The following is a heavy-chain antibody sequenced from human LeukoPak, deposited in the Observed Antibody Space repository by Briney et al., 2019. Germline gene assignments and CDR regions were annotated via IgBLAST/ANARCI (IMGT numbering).Heavy chain of an antibody. CDR1: GYTFTSYY. D-gene: IGHD3-9*01. CDR2: INPSGGST. J-gene: IGHJ4*02. CDR3: ARGGLLVITKKYYFDY. Sequence: ASVKVSCKASGYTFTSYYMHWVRQAPGQGLEWMGIINPSGGSTSYARKFQGRVTMTRDTSTSTVYMELSSLRSEDTAVYYCARGGLLVITKKYYFDYWGQGTLVTVSS. V-gene: IGHV1-46*01.